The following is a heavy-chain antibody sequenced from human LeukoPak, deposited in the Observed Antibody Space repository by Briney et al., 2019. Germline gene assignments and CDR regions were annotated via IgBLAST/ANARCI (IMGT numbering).Heavy chain of an antibody. Sequence: GGSLRLSCATSGFSFSDYYMSWIRQAPGKGLEWLSYISGSGSDINYADSVKGRFTISRDNSKNTLYLQMNSLRAEDTAVYYCARGQRWLTDYWGQGTLVTVSS. V-gene: IGHV3-11*06. D-gene: IGHD5-24*01. CDR1: GFSFSDYY. J-gene: IGHJ4*02. CDR3: ARGQRWLTDY. CDR2: ISGSGSDI.